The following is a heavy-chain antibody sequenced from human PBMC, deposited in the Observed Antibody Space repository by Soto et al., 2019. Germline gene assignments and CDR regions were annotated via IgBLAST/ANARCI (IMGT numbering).Heavy chain of an antibody. V-gene: IGHV1-69*01. CDR3: GREVQGNSSRHHTGFDP. J-gene: IGHJ5*02. CDR2: IIAMFGVA. CDR1: GDTFSTYS. D-gene: IGHD1-1*01. Sequence: QVQLVQSGAEVKKPGSSVKVSCKASGDTFSTYSISWVRQAPGQGLEWMGGIIAMFGVAVYAQKFQGRVTITADDPTSTVYMVLSRLRSEATACYYCGREVQGNSSRHHTGFDPWGQGALVTVSS.